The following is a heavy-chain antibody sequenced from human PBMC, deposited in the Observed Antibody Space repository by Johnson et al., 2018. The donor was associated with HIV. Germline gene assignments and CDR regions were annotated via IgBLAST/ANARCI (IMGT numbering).Heavy chain of an antibody. CDR1: GFTFDDYA. CDR3: ARPRIEVLPAGAFDI. CDR2: ISGGGGST. Sequence: VQLVESGGGLVQPGRSLRLSCAASGFTFDDYAMHWVRQAPGKGLEWVSGISGGGGSTYYADSVKGRFTISRDNSKNTVFLQMNSLRGDDTAVYSCARPRIEVLPAGAFDIWGPGTMVTVSS. D-gene: IGHD2-2*01. J-gene: IGHJ3*02. V-gene: IGHV3-23*04.